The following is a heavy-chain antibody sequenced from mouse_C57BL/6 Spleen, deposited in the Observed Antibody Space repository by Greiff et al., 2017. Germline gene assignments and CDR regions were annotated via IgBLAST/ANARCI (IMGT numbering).Heavy chain of an antibody. Sequence: VQLQQSGPELVKPGASVKISCKASGYTFTDYYMNWVKQSHGKSLEWIGDINPNNGGTSYNQKFKGKATLTVDKSSSTAYMELRSLTSEDSAVYYCARGATVVAEYFDVWGTGTTVTVSS. V-gene: IGHV1-26*01. CDR1: GYTFTDYY. J-gene: IGHJ1*03. CDR3: ARGATVVAEYFDV. D-gene: IGHD1-1*01. CDR2: INPNNGGT.